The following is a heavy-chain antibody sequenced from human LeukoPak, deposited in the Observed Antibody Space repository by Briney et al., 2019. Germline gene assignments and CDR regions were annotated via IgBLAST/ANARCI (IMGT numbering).Heavy chain of an antibody. CDR2: INHSGST. J-gene: IGHJ3*02. CDR1: GGSFSGYY. CDR3: ARGMVACTNGVCYTRDAFDI. V-gene: IGHV4-34*01. D-gene: IGHD2-8*01. Sequence: PSETLSLTCAVYGGSFSGYYWSWIRQPPGKGLDWIGEINHSGSTNYNPSLKSRVTISVDTSKNQFSLKLSSVTAADTAVYYCARGMVACTNGVCYTRDAFDIWGQGTMVTVSS.